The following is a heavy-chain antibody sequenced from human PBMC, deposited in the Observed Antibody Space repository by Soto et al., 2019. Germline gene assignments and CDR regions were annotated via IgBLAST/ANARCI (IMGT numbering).Heavy chain of an antibody. CDR1: GGSITSYR. V-gene: IGHV4-4*07. CDR3: ARESGDNWDYEAY. CDR2: INTSGNT. J-gene: IGHJ4*02. Sequence: SETLSLPCKVSGGSITSYRWSWIRQSAGKGLEWIGRINTSGNTHYNPSLKSRVTVSIDTSQNQFFLTVTSVTAADSAVYYCARESGDNWDYEAYWGQGTLVTVSS. D-gene: IGHD1-7*01.